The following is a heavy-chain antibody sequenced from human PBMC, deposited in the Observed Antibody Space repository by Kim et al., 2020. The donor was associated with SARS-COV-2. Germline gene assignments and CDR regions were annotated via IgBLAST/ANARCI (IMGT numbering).Heavy chain of an antibody. J-gene: IGHJ4*02. Sequence: SETLSLTCTVSGGSVSSGSYYWSWIRQPPGKGLEWIGYIYYSGSTNYNPSLKSRVTISVDTSKSQFSLKLSSVTAADTAVYYCARRPASYYFDYWGQGTLVTVSS. CDR1: GGSVSSGSYY. CDR2: IYYSGST. V-gene: IGHV4-61*01. CDR3: ARRPASYYFDY.